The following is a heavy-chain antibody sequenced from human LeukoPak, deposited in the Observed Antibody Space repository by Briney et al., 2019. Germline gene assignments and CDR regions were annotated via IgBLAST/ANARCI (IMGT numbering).Heavy chain of an antibody. CDR3: AEGFDFSNPGTDY. J-gene: IGHJ4*02. V-gene: IGHV3-23*01. Sequence: GGSLRLSCAASGFTFGTYAMSWVRQAPGKGLEWVSGISGGGGSTYYADSVKGRFTISRDNFKNTLFLQMNSLRAEDTAVYYCAEGFDFSNPGTDYWGQGTLVTVSS. CDR2: ISGGGGST. CDR1: GFTFGTYA. D-gene: IGHD3-3*01.